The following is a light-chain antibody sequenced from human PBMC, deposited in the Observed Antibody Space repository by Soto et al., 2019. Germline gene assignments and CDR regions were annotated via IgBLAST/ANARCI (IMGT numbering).Light chain of an antibody. Sequence: SSELTQPLSVSVALGQTARITCGGNNIGSKNVHWYQQKPGQAPVLVIYRDNNRPSGIPERFSGSNSGNTATLTISRAQAGDEADFYCQVWDSSTEVFGGGTKLTVL. J-gene: IGLJ2*01. V-gene: IGLV3-9*01. CDR2: RDN. CDR3: QVWDSSTEV. CDR1: NIGSKN.